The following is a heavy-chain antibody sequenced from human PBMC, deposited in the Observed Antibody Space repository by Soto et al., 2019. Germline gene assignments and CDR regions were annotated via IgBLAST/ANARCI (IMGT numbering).Heavy chain of an antibody. J-gene: IGHJ3*02. CDR3: ARASSGYGVDAFDI. D-gene: IGHD5-12*01. CDR1: GYTFTSYN. CDR2: MNPNSGNA. Sequence: ASVKVSCKASGYTFTSYNVNWVRQATGQGLEWMGWMNPNSGNAGYAQKFQGRVTLTRNTSIGTAYMEMSSLRSDDTAVYYCARASSGYGVDAFDISGQGPRDTV. V-gene: IGHV1-8*01.